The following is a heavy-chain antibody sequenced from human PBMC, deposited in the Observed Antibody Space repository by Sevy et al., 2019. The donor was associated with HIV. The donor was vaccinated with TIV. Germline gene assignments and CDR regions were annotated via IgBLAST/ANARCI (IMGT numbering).Heavy chain of an antibody. Sequence: GGSLRLSCTGSGFSFSYYGIHWVRQAPGKGLDWVALISHDGINEYYADSVKGRFTISRDNSKNTVYLEMNRLRNEGTAIYFCANAYSGSYSHSYLYALDVWGQGTTVTVSS. CDR3: ANAYSGSYSHSYLYALDV. D-gene: IGHD1-26*01. V-gene: IGHV3-30*18. CDR1: GFSFSYYG. J-gene: IGHJ6*02. CDR2: ISHDGINE.